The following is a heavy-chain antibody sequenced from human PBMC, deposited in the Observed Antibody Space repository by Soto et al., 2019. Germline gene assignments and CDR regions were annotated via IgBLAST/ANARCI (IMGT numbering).Heavy chain of an antibody. CDR3: AREAAGILNWFDP. CDR1: GGSISSGGYY. D-gene: IGHD6-25*01. J-gene: IGHJ5*02. Sequence: QMQLQESGPGLVKPSQTLSLTCTVSGGSISSGGYYWSWIRQHPGKGLEWIGYIYYSGSTYYNPSLKSRVTTSVDTSKNQFLLKLGSVTATDTAAYYCAREAAGILNWFDPWGQGTLVTVSS. V-gene: IGHV4-31*03. CDR2: IYYSGST.